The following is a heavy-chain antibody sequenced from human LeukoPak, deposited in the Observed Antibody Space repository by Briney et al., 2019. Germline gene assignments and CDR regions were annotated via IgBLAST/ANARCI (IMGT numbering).Heavy chain of an antibody. CDR1: GGSISSGDYY. J-gene: IGHJ3*02. Sequence: PSQTLSLTCTVSGGSISSGDYYWSWIRQPPGKGLEWIGYIYYSGSTYYNPSLKSRVTISVDTSKNQFSLKLSSVTAADTAVYYCAMMMTTVTPEAFDIWGLGTMVTVSS. V-gene: IGHV4-30-4*01. CDR2: IYYSGST. CDR3: AMMMTTVTPEAFDI. D-gene: IGHD4-17*01.